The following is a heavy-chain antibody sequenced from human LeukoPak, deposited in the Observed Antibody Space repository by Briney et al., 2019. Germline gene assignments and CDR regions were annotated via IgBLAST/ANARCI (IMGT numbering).Heavy chain of an antibody. J-gene: IGHJ4*02. CDR2: INLSGST. D-gene: IGHD4-17*01. CDR1: GGSFSGYY. V-gene: IGHV4-34*01. Sequence: SETLSLTCTVYGGSFSGYYWRWIRQPPRKGPEWIGEINLSGSTNSHPSLKSRVTISVDTSKNQFSLRLSSVTAADTAVYYCAREPVDYGDYDFDYWGQGTLVTVSS. CDR3: AREPVDYGDYDFDY.